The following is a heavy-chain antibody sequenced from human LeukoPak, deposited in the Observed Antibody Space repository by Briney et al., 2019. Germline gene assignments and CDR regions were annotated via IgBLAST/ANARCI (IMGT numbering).Heavy chain of an antibody. CDR2: IIPIFGTA. D-gene: IGHD4-17*01. J-gene: IGHJ3*02. V-gene: IGHV1-69*05. CDR1: GGTFSSYA. CDR3: ARDTDYGDYSGAFDI. Sequence: GASVKVSCKASGGTFSSYAISWVRQAPGPGLEWMGGIIPIFGTANYAQKFQGRVTITTDESTSTAYMELSSLRSEDTAVYYCARDTDYGDYSGAFDIWGQGTMVTVSS.